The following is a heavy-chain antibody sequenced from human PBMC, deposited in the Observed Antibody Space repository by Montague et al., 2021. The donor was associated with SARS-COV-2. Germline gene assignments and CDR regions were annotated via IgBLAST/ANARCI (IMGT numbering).Heavy chain of an antibody. Sequence: SETLSLTCTVSGDSISNYYWGWIRQPPGKGLEWIGSIYYSGSTYYNPSLKSRVTISVDTSKNQFSLKLSSVTAADTAVYYCARGGYSGYWDYWGQGTLVTVSS. CDR2: IYYSGST. V-gene: IGHV4-39*07. D-gene: IGHD5-12*01. CDR3: ARGGYSGYWDY. CDR1: GDSISNYY. J-gene: IGHJ4*02.